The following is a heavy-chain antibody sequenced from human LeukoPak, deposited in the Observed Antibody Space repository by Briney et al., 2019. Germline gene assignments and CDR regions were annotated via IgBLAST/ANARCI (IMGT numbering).Heavy chain of an antibody. CDR2: IYPDDSDT. V-gene: IGHV5-51*01. J-gene: IGHJ4*02. CDR1: GXSFSSYC. CDR3: ARHRKDIGFDS. D-gene: IGHD2-15*01. Sequence: GESLKISCKGSGXSFSSYCIGWVRQMPGKGLEWMSIIYPDDSDTRYSPSFQGQVTISADKSISTAYLQWSSLKASDTAMYYCARHRKDIGFDSWGQGTLVTVSS.